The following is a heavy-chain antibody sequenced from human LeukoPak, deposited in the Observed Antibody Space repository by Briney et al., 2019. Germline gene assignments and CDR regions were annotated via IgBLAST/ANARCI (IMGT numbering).Heavy chain of an antibody. CDR3: ARDSHSSGYYNPPDY. CDR1: GYTFTSYY. D-gene: IGHD3-22*01. CDR2: INPSGGST. Sequence: GASVKVSCKASGYTFTSYYMHWVRQAPGQGLEWMGIINPSGGSTSYAQKFQGRVTMTRDTSTSTVYMELSSLRSEDTAVYYCARDSHSSGYYNPPDYWGQGTLVTVSS. J-gene: IGHJ4*02. V-gene: IGHV1-46*01.